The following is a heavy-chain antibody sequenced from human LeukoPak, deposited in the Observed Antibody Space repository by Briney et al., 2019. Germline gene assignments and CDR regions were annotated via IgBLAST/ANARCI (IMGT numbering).Heavy chain of an antibody. CDR2: IGSGVTT. Sequence: GGSLRLSCAASGFTFSNYAMSWVRQAPGKGLEWGSSIGSGVTTHYTDSVKGRFTISRDNSKKKSFLQMNRLRAEHTAVYYCAKYFYDSSTYSFDYWGQGTLVTVSS. CDR3: AKYFYDSSTYSFDY. V-gene: IGHV3-23*01. D-gene: IGHD3-22*01. CDR1: GFTFSNYA. J-gene: IGHJ4*02.